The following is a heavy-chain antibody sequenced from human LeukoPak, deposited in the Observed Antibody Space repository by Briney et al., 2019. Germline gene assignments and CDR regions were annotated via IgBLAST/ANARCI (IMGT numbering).Heavy chain of an antibody. V-gene: IGHV1-69*13. CDR2: IIPIFGTA. J-gene: IGHJ5*02. CDR3: ARGGRNYCSSTSCYFNNWFDP. D-gene: IGHD2-2*01. CDR1: GGTFSSYA. Sequence: ASVKVSCKASGGTFSSYAISWVRQAPGQGLEWMGGIIPIFGTANYAQKFQGRVTITADESTSTAYMELSSLRSEDTAVYYCARGGRNYCSSTSCYFNNWFDPWGQGTLVTVSS.